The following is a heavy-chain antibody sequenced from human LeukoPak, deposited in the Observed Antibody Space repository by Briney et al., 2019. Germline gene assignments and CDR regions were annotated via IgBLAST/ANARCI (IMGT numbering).Heavy chain of an antibody. CDR2: IYSGGST. D-gene: IGHD6-13*01. CDR1: GFTVSSNY. V-gene: IGHV3-53*01. CDR3: AREVGGPSSSWIDY. Sequence: PGGSLRLSCAASGFTVSSNYMSWVRQAPGKGLEWVSVIYSGGSTYYADSVKGRFTISRDNAKNSLYLQMNSLRAEDTAVYYCAREVGGPSSSWIDYWGQGTLVTVSS. J-gene: IGHJ4*02.